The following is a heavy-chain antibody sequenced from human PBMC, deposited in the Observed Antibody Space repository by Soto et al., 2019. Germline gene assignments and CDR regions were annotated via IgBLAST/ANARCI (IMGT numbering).Heavy chain of an antibody. CDR2: ISYDGSNK. D-gene: IGHD6-13*01. V-gene: IGHV3-30*18. Sequence: QVQLVESGGGVVQPGRSLRLSCAASGFTFSSYGMHWVRQAPGKGLEWVAVISYDGSNKYYADSVKGRFTISRDNSKNTLYLQMNSLSAEDTAVYYCAKESGLGIAIDWGQGTLVTVSS. CDR3: AKESGLGIAID. J-gene: IGHJ4*02. CDR1: GFTFSSYG.